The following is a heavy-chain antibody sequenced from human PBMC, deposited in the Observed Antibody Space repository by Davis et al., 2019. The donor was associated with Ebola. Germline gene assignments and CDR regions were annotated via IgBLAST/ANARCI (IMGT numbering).Heavy chain of an antibody. J-gene: IGHJ4*02. V-gene: IGHV3-66*02. CDR1: GFAFGSKY. CDR2: IYSVGTT. Sequence: PGGSLRLSCAASGFAFGSKYMNWIRQGPGKGLEWVSVIYSVGTTYYADSVKGRFTISRDNSKNTLYLQMNSLRADDTAVYYCARDGGAEAVSFFDSWGQGTLVTVSS. CDR3: ARDGGAEAVSFFDS. D-gene: IGHD6-19*01.